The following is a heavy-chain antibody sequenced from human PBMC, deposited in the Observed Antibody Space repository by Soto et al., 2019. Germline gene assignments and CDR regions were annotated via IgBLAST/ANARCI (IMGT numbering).Heavy chain of an antibody. D-gene: IGHD3-22*01. Sequence: SETLSLTCTVSGGSVSSGSYYWSWIRQPPGKGLEWIGYIYYSGSTNYNPSLKSRVTISVDTSKNQFSLKLSSVTAADTAVYYCARDRRGYSTGMDGWGQGTTVTV. CDR1: GGSVSSGSYY. J-gene: IGHJ6*02. CDR3: ARDRRGYSTGMDG. V-gene: IGHV4-61*01. CDR2: IYYSGST.